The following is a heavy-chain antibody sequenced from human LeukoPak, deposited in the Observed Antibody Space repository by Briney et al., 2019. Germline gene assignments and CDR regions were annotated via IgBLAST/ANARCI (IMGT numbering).Heavy chain of an antibody. V-gene: IGHV4-59*01. Sequence: PSETLSLTCTVSGGSISSYYWSWIRQPPGRGLEWIGYIYYSGSTNYNPSLKSRVTISVDTSKNQFSLKLSSVTAADTAVYYCARSKDILTGYCFDYWGQGTLVTVSS. D-gene: IGHD3-9*01. CDR1: GGSISSYY. J-gene: IGHJ4*02. CDR2: IYYSGST. CDR3: ARSKDILTGYCFDY.